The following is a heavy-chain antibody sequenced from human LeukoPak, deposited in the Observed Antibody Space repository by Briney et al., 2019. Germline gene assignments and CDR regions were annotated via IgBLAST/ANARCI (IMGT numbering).Heavy chain of an antibody. CDR2: VSSNGGST. V-gene: IGHV3-64D*06. CDR3: VKGARGYSSGWSEPYFDY. D-gene: IGHD6-13*01. CDR1: GFTFSSYA. J-gene: IGHJ4*02. Sequence: GGSLRLSCSASGFTFSSYAMHWVRQAPGKGLKYVSGVSSNGGSTYYADSVKGRFTISRDNAKNTLYLQMSSLRDEDTAVYYCVKGARGYSSGWSEPYFDYWGQGTLVTVSS.